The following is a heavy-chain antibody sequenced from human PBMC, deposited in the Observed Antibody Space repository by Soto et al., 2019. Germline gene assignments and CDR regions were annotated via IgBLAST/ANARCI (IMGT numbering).Heavy chain of an antibody. CDR2: ISYDGGNK. Sequence: GGSLRLSCSASGFTFSNYAIHWVRQAPGKGLEWVAVISYDGGNKAYADSVKGRFTISRDNAKNTLYLQMNSLRAEDTAVYYCXRDGWLYYDSTSQGMDVWGQGTTVTVSS. CDR3: XRDGWLYYDSTSQGMDV. J-gene: IGHJ6*02. V-gene: IGHV3-30-3*01. CDR1: GFTFSNYA. D-gene: IGHD3-22*01.